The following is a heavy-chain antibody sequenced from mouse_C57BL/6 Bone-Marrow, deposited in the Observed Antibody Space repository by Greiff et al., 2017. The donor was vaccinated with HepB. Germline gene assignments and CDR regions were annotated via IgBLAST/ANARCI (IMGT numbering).Heavy chain of an antibody. J-gene: IGHJ4*01. V-gene: IGHV10-3*01. CDR3: VRRENWSYAMDY. D-gene: IGHD4-1*01. CDR2: IRSKSSNYAT. CDR1: GFTFNTYA. Sequence: EVQGVESGGGLVQPKGSLKLSCAASGFTFNTYAMHWVRQATGKGLEWVARIRSKSSNYATYYADSVKDRFTISRDDSKSKLYLQMNNLKTEDTAMYYSVRRENWSYAMDYWGQGTSVTVSS.